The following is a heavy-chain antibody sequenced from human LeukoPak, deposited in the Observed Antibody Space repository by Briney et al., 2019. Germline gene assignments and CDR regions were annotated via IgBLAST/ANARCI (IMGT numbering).Heavy chain of an antibody. CDR1: RFTFSSYG. CDR2: ISGSGGST. J-gene: IGHJ4*02. D-gene: IGHD6-13*01. CDR3: AKEGGLRSSWSFDF. V-gene: IGHV3-23*01. Sequence: GGSLRLSCAASRFTFSSYGMSWVRQAPGKGLEWVSGISGSGGSTYYADSAKGRFTISRDNSKNALYLQMNSLRVEDTAVYYCAKEGGLRSSWSFDFWGQGILVIVSS.